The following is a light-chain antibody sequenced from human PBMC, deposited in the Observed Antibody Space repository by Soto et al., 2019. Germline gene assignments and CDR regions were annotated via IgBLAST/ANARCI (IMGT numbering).Light chain of an antibody. Sequence: QSVLTQPPSASGTPGQSVTISCSGSSSNIGTYFVYWYQQLPGTAPKLLIYSSSQRPSGVPDRFSGSKSGTSASLAISGLRSEDEADYYCAAWDGSLSSNVFGTGTKVT. J-gene: IGLJ1*01. V-gene: IGLV1-47*02. CDR2: SSS. CDR3: AAWDGSLSSNV. CDR1: SSNIGTYF.